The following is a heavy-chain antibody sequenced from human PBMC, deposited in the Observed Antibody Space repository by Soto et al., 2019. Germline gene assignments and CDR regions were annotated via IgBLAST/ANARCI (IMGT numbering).Heavy chain of an antibody. CDR1: GFTFSSYG. J-gene: IGHJ6*02. Sequence: ESVGGVVQPGRSLRLSCAASGFTFSSYGMHWVRQAPGKGLEWVAVISHDGSNKYYADSVKGRFTISRDNSKNTLYLQMNSRRAEDTAVYYCAKAKYSSSWYSYGMDVWGQGTTVTVSS. CDR3: AKAKYSSSWYSYGMDV. CDR2: ISHDGSNK. V-gene: IGHV3-30*18. D-gene: IGHD6-13*01.